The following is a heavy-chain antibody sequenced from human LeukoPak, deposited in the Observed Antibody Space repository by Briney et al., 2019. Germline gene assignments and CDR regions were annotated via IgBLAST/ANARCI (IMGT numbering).Heavy chain of an antibody. V-gene: IGHV4-38-2*02. D-gene: IGHD3-16*01. CDR1: GYSISSGNY. CDR3: ARETSQKGAHYMDV. J-gene: IGHJ6*03. CDR2: IYHSGST. Sequence: PSETLSLTCTVSGYSISSGNYWDWIRQPPGKGLEWIGSIYHSGSTYYNPSLKSRVTISVDTSKNQFSLKLSSVTAADTAVYYCARETSQKGAHYMDVWGKGTTVTISS.